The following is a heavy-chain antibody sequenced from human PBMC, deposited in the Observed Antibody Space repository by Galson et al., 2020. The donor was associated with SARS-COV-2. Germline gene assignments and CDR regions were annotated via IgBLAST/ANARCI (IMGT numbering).Heavy chain of an antibody. CDR1: GDSVSSNSAA. CDR2: TYYRSKWYS. D-gene: IGHD6-19*01. V-gene: IGHV6-1*01. Sequence: SETLSLTCAISGDSVSSNSAAWNWIRQSPSRGLEWLGRTYYRSKWYSDYAVSVKSRITINADTSKNPFYLQLNSVIPEDTDVYYCARSPGIAVARTFDYWGQGTLVTVSS. CDR3: ARSPGIAVARTFDY. J-gene: IGHJ4*02.